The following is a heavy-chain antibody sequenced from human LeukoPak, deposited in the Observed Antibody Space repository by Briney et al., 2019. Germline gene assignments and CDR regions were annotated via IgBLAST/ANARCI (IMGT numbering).Heavy chain of an antibody. CDR2: FYTTGTT. D-gene: IGHD6-13*01. CDR1: GGSISSYY. Sequence: SETLSLTCTVSGGSISSYYWNWIRQPAGKGLEWIGRFYTTGTTNYSPSLKSRVSMSVDTSKNQFSLKLTSVTAADTAVYYCAGANAARTFDFWGQGTLVNVSS. V-gene: IGHV4-4*07. J-gene: IGHJ4*02. CDR3: AGANAARTFDF.